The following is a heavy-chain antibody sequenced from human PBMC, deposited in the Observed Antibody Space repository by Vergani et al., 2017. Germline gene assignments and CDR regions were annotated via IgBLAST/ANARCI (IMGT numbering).Heavy chain of an antibody. CDR3: ARSDELERLIDY. Sequence: QVQLQESGPGLVKPSETLSLTCTVSGGSVSSGSYYWSWIRQPPGKGLEWIGYIYYSGSTNYNPSLKSRVTISVDTSKNQFSLKLSSVTAADTAVYYCARSDELERLIDYWGQGTLVTVSS. D-gene: IGHD1-1*01. J-gene: IGHJ4*02. CDR1: GGSVSSGSYY. V-gene: IGHV4-61*01. CDR2: IYYSGST.